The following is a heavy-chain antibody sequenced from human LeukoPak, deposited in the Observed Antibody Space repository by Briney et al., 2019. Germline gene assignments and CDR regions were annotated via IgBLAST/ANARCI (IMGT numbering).Heavy chain of an antibody. CDR1: GFTFSSYG. J-gene: IGHJ4*02. CDR2: IWYDGSNK. V-gene: IGHV3-33*01. D-gene: IGHD2-2*01. CDR3: ARDAGCSTTSCRPGYFDY. Sequence: GGSLRLSCAASGFTFSSYGMHWVRQAPGKGLEWVAVIWYDGSNKYYADSVKGRFTVSRDNSKNTLYLQMNSLRAEDTAVYYCARDAGCSTTSCRPGYFDYWGQGTLVTVSS.